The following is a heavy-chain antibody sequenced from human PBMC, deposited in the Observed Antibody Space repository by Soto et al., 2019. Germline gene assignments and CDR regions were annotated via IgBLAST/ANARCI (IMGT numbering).Heavy chain of an antibody. J-gene: IGHJ4*02. CDR1: GGSFTGYY. D-gene: IGHD1-26*01. CDR3: AGGQEGVVGTQ. CDR2: IKDGGST. Sequence: QVQLQQWGAGLLKPSETLSLTCAVNGGSFTGYYWSWVRQPPGKGLEWIGEIKDGGSTNYSPSLTGRVTISASTAKRQLSLKVASVTAAHTAVDYCAGGQEGVVGTQWDQGSLVTVSS. V-gene: IGHV4-34*01.